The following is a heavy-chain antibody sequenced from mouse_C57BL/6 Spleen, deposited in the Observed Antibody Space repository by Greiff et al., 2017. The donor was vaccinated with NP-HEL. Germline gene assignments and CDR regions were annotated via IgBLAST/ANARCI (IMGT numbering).Heavy chain of an antibody. Sequence: QVQLQQPGAELVKPGASVKLSCKASGYTFTSYWMHWVKQRPGRGLEWIGRIDPNSGGTKYNEKFKSKATLTVDKPSSTAYMQLSRLTSEDSAVYYCARSPYTTVVDYWYFDVWGTGTTVTVSS. D-gene: IGHD1-1*01. V-gene: IGHV1-72*01. CDR2: IDPNSGGT. CDR3: ARSPYTTVVDYWYFDV. J-gene: IGHJ1*03. CDR1: GYTFTSYW.